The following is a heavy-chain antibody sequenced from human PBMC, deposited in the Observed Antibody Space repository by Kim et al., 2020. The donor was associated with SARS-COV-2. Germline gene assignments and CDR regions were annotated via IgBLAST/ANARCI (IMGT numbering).Heavy chain of an antibody. CDR2: TNAHNGDT. D-gene: IGHD4-17*01. CDR1: GYIFNTYC. J-gene: IGHJ6*02. CDR3: ARDADYGEYVFDSFYGMDV. Sequence: ASVKVSCKASGYIFNTYCMHWVRQAPGQGLEWMGWTNAHNGDTNYTQKFQGRFTMTTDTSTSTAYMELRSLRSDDTAVYFCARDADYGEYVFDSFYGMDVWGQGTAVTVSS. V-gene: IGHV1-18*01.